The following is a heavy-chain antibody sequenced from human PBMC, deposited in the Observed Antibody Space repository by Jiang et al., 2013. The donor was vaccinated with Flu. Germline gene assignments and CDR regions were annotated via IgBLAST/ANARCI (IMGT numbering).Heavy chain of an antibody. CDR3: ARDLPGNYFAFDI. CDR1: GGSINNYF. J-gene: IGHJ3*02. D-gene: IGHD1-26*01. Sequence: GPGLVKPSETLSLTCTVSGGSINNYFWSWIRQSPGKELEWIGYISYSGTTNYKSSLKSRVAISLDKSKNQISLQLRSVTAADTAMYYCARDLPGNYFAFDIWGQGTRVAVSS. V-gene: IGHV4-59*01. CDR2: ISYSGTT.